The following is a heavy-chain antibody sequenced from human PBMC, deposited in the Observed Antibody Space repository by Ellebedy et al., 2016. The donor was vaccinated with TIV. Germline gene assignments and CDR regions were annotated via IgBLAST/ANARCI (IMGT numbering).Heavy chain of an antibody. CDR3: ARDGEGDEGFDY. CDR1: GVSISSHY. CDR2: VYNSGST. Sequence: SETLSLXXSVSGVSISSHYWSWIRQPAGKGLEWIGRVYNSGSTNYNPSLMSRVTMSADTSKNQFFLKVTSVTAADTAVYYCARDGEGDEGFDYWGRGALVIVSS. D-gene: IGHD7-27*01. V-gene: IGHV4-4*07. J-gene: IGHJ4*02.